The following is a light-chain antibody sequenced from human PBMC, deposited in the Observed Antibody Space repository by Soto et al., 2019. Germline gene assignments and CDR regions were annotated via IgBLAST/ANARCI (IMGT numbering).Light chain of an antibody. CDR1: NSDVGAYAY. CDR3: CSFTTSPSFV. J-gene: IGLJ1*01. Sequence: QSALTQPASVSGSPGQSITISCSGTNSDVGAYAYVSWYQQHPGKAPKLMIYDVSVRPSGVSTRFSGSKSGNTASLTISGLQPEDDADYYCCSFTTSPSFVFGTGTKLTVL. V-gene: IGLV2-14*01. CDR2: DVS.